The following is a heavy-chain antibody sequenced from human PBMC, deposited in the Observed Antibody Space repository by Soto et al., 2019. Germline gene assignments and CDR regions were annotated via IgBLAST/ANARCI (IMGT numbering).Heavy chain of an antibody. J-gene: IGHJ6*02. V-gene: IGHV5-51*01. D-gene: IGHD3-3*01. CDR1: GYSFTSYL. CDR3: ARHGPESYYDFWSGSPRKSYYYYGMDV. Sequence: PGESLKISCKGSGYSFTSYLIGWVRQMPWKGLEWMVIIYPGDSDTRYSPSFQGQVTISADXSISTAYLQWSSLKASDTAMYYCARHGPESYYDFWSGSPRKSYYYYGMDVWGQGTTVTVSS. CDR2: IYPGDSDT.